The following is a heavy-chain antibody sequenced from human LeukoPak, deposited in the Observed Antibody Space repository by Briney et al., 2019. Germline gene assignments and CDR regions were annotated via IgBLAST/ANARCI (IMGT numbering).Heavy chain of an antibody. CDR2: ISGSGGST. D-gene: IGHD2-2*01. CDR1: GFTFSSYA. V-gene: IGHV3-23*01. CDR3: AKDRAGLIKSTSCFDY. J-gene: IGHJ4*02. Sequence: GGSLRPSCAASGFTFSSYAMSWVRQAPGKGLEWVSAISGSGGSTYYADSVKGRFTISRDNSKNTLYLQMNSLRAEDTAVYYCAKDRAGLIKSTSCFDYWGQGTLVTVSS.